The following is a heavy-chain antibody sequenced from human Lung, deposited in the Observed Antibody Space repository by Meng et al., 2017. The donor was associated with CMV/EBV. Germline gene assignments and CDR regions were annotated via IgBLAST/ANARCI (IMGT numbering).Heavy chain of an antibody. V-gene: IGHV1-2*02. J-gene: IGHJ5*02. CDR1: GYTFTGYY. CDR2: INPNSGGT. CDR3: ARARGTTAASGTNWFDP. D-gene: IGHD6-13*01. Sequence: SXXVSXXASGYTFTGYYIHWVRQAPGQGLEWMGWINPNSGGTNYAQKFQGRVTMTRDTSISTAYMELSRLRSDDTAVYFCARARGTTAASGTNWFDPWGQGTLVTVSS.